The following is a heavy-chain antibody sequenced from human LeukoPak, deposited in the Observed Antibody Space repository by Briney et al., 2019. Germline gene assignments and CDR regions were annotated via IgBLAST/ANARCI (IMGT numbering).Heavy chain of an antibody. J-gene: IGHJ4*02. CDR3: ARYSSGYPQSFDY. CDR1: GFTFSSYG. D-gene: IGHD3-22*01. Sequence: GGSLRLSCAASGFTFSSYGMHWVRQAPGKGLEWVAVISYDGSNKYYADSVKGRFTISRDNSKNTLYLQMNSLRAEDTAVYYCARYSSGYPQSFDYWGQGTLVTVSS. CDR2: ISYDGSNK. V-gene: IGHV3-30*03.